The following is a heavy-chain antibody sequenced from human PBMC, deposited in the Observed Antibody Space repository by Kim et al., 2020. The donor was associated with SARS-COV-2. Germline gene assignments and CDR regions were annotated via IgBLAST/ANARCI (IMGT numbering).Heavy chain of an antibody. J-gene: IGHJ4*02. CDR1: GYSFSSYW. CDR3: ARRRGWNTGSSFDY. Sequence: GESLKISCRSSGYSFSSYWIGWVRQMPGKGLEWMGIIYPGYSDTRYSPSFQGQVTISADKSISTAYLPWSSLKASDTAMYYCARRRGWNTGSSFDYWGQGTLVTVSS. V-gene: IGHV5-51*01. CDR2: IYPGYSDT. D-gene: IGHD1-1*01.